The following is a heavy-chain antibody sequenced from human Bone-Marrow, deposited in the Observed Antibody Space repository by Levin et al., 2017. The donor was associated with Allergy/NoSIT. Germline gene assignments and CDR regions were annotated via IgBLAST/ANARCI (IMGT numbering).Heavy chain of an antibody. CDR1: GGTFRNSA. CDR3: ARGPPTGYGMDV. V-gene: IGHV1-69*13. Sequence: ASVKVSCKVSGGTFRNSAFNWVRQAPGQGLEWMGGIIPFFDSANYPQKFQGRVTISADESASTISMEVSSLRSEDTAMYFCARGPPTGYGMDVWGQGTTVTVSS. J-gene: IGHJ6*02. CDR2: IIPFFDSA.